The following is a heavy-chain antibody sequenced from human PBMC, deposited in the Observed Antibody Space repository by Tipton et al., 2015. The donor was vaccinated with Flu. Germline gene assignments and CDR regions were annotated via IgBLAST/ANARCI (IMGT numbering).Heavy chain of an antibody. J-gene: IGHJ3*02. CDR3: AKDRRDIVVSILVVSFDI. CDR1: GFTFDDYA. Sequence: SLRLSCAASGFTFDDYAMHWVRQAPGKGLEWVSGIRWNSGSIGYADSVKGRFTISRDNAKNSLYLQMNSLRAEDTALYYCAKDRRDIVVSILVVSFDILVQVTMVTVSS. CDR2: IRWNSGSI. V-gene: IGHV3-9*01. D-gene: IGHD5-12*01.